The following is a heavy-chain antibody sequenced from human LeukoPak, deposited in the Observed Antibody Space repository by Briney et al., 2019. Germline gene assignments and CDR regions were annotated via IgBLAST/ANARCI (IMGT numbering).Heavy chain of an antibody. CDR3: AKEVVVGNYDILTGYNY. CDR2: ISGSGGST. CDR1: GFTFSSYG. D-gene: IGHD3-9*01. Sequence: GGTLRLSCAASGFTFSSYGMSWVRQAPGKGLEWVSAISGSGGSTYYADSVKGRFTISRDNSKNTLYLQMNSLRAGDTAVYYCAKEVVVGNYDILTGYNYWGQGTLVTVSS. J-gene: IGHJ4*02. V-gene: IGHV3-23*01.